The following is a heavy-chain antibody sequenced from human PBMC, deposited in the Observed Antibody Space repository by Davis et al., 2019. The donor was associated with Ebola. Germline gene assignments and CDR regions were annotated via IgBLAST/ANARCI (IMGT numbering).Heavy chain of an antibody. J-gene: IGHJ5*02. CDR3: ARVTINTTGGGSWFDP. Sequence: SEPLSLTCTVPGGSVRSGSYYWSWIRQPPGTGLEWLGYIYYSGSTNYNPSLKSRVTMLVDRSKNQFSLTLSSVTAADTAVYYCARVTINTTGGGSWFDPWGQGTLVTVAS. D-gene: IGHD5-24*01. V-gene: IGHV4-61*01. CDR2: IYYSGST. CDR1: GGSVRSGSYY.